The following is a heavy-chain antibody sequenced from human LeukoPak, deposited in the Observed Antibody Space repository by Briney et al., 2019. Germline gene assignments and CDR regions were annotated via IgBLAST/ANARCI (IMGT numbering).Heavy chain of an antibody. CDR3: AKDGKQWLVDAFDI. Sequence: GGSLRLSCAASGFTSSSYGMHWVRQAPGKGLEWVAVISYDGSNKYYADSVKGRFTISRDNSKNTLYLQMNSLRAEDTAVYYCAKDGKQWLVDAFDIWGQRTMVTVSS. V-gene: IGHV3-30*18. CDR2: ISYDGSNK. J-gene: IGHJ3*02. CDR1: GFTSSSYG. D-gene: IGHD6-19*01.